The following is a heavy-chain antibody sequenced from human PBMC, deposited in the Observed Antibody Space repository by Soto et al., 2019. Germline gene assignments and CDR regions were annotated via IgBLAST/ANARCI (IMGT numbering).Heavy chain of an antibody. Sequence: QVQLVQSGAEVKKPGASVKVSCKASGYTFTGYYMHWVRQAPGQGLEWMGWINPNSGGTNYAQKSQGSVTMTRDTSSSPASMAPSRLRSDDTAVYYCAISPMGATVTTVTTSCFDPWGQGTLVTVSS. D-gene: IGHD4-17*01. CDR2: INPNSGGT. V-gene: IGHV1-2*04. J-gene: IGHJ5*02. CDR3: AISPMGATVTTVTTSCFDP. CDR1: GYTFTGYY.